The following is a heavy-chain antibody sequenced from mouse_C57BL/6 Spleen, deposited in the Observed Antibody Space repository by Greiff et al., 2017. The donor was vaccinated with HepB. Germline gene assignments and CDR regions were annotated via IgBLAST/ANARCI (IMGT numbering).Heavy chain of an antibody. V-gene: IGHV1-15*01. CDR2: IDPETGGT. CDR3: TGGASMDY. CDR1: GYTFTDYE. Sequence: VQVVESGAELVRPGASVTLSCKASGYTFTDYEMHWVKQTPVHGLEWIGAIDPETGGTAYNQKFKGKAILTADKSSSTAYMELRSLTSEDSAVYYCTGGASMDYWGQGTSVTVSS. J-gene: IGHJ4*01.